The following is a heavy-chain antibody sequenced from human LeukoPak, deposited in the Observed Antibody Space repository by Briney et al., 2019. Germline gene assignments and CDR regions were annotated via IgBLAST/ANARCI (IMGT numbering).Heavy chain of an antibody. D-gene: IGHD5-18*01. Sequence: PGRSQRLSCAASGFTFSSYGMHWVRQAPGKGLEWVAVIWYDGSNKYYADSVKGRFTISRDNSKNTLYLQMNSLRAEDTAVYYCARDYRQTAMVNYYGMDVWGQGTTVTVSS. CDR1: GFTFSSYG. CDR3: ARDYRQTAMVNYYGMDV. J-gene: IGHJ6*02. CDR2: IWYDGSNK. V-gene: IGHV3-33*01.